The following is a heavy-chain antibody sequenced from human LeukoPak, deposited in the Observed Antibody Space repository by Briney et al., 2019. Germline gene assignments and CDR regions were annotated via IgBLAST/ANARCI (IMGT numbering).Heavy chain of an antibody. D-gene: IGHD6-13*01. V-gene: IGHV4-59*11. CDR2: IYYSGST. CDR3: ATHSSSGDWFDP. CDR1: GGSIRSHY. J-gene: IGHJ5*02. Sequence: SETLSLTCIVSGGSIRSHYWSWIRQPPGKGLEWIGYIYYSGSTNYNPSLKSRVTISVDTSKNQFSLKLSSVTAADTAVYYCATHSSSGDWFDPWGQGTLVTVSS.